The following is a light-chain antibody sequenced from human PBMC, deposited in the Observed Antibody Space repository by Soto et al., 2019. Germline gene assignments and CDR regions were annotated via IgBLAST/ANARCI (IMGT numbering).Light chain of an antibody. Sequence: DVALTQSPLSLPVTLGQPASISCRSSQSLVYGNRNTYLNWFHQRPGQPPRRLIYTVSDRDSGVPDRFSGSESGTDFTLNISRVEAEDVGIYYCMQGTHWPYTFGQGTKLEIQ. V-gene: IGKV2-30*01. J-gene: IGKJ2*01. CDR2: TVS. CDR3: MQGTHWPYT. CDR1: QSLVYGNRNTY.